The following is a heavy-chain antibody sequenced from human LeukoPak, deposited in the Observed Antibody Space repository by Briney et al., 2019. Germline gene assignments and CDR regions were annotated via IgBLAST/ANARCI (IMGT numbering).Heavy chain of an antibody. CDR1: GFTFSSYG. CDR2: ISYDGSNK. CDR3: AKDRDGDFDY. D-gene: IGHD4-17*01. J-gene: IGHJ4*02. Sequence: PGGSLRLSCAASGFTFSSYGMHWVRQAPGKGLEWVAVISYDGSNKYYADSVKGRFTISRDNSKNTLYLQMNSLRAEDTAEYYCAKDRDGDFDYWGQGTLVTVSS. V-gene: IGHV3-30*18.